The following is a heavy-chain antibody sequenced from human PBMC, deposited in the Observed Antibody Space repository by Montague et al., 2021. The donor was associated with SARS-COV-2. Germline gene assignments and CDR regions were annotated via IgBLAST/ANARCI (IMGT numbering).Heavy chain of an antibody. Sequence: SLRLSCAASGFTFSSYAMSWVRQAPGKGLEWVSVIYSGGSSTYYADSVKGRFTISRDNSKNTLYLQMNSLRAEDTAVYYCVRDGNRGYDWGLILYWGQGILVTVSS. D-gene: IGHD5-12*01. V-gene: IGHV3-23*03. CDR1: GFTFSSYA. CDR3: VRDGNRGYDWGLILY. CDR2: IYSGGSST. J-gene: IGHJ4*02.